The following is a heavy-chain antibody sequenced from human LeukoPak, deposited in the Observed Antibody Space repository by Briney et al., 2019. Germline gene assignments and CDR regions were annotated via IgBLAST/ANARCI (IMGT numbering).Heavy chain of an antibody. CDR3: ANRTPYYFDY. V-gene: IGHV3-23*01. J-gene: IGHJ4*02. Sequence: PSGGSLRLSCAASGFTFNNYAMSWVRQAPVKGLEWVSAITGSGASTYDEDSVKGRFTISRDNSKNTLYLQMNSLRAEDTAVYYCANRTPYYFDYWGQGSLVTVSS. D-gene: IGHD2-15*01. CDR2: ITGSGAST. CDR1: GFTFNNYA.